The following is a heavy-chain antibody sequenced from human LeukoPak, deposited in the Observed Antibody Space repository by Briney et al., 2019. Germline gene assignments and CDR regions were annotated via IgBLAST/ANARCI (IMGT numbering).Heavy chain of an antibody. J-gene: IGHJ3*01. Sequence: SETLSLTYTVSGDSISSGDYYWGWIRQPPGKGLEWIGSIYYSGTTYYNPSLKSRVSMSVDTSKNQFSLKLNSVTAADSAVYYCARDDYDSSAYHDAFDLWGQGTMVTVSS. CDR1: GDSISSGDYY. CDR2: IYYSGTT. CDR3: ARDDYDSSAYHDAFDL. V-gene: IGHV4-30-4*01. D-gene: IGHD3-22*01.